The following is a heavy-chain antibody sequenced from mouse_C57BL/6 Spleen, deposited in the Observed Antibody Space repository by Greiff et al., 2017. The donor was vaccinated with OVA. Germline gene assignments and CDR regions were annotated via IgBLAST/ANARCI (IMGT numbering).Heavy chain of an antibody. Sequence: VQLQQSGPELVKPGASVKISCKASGYAFSSSWMNWVKQRPGKGLEWIGRIYPGDGDTNYNGKFKGKATLTADKSSSTAYMQLSSLTSEDSAVYFCAITTVVADWYFDVWGTGTTVTVSS. CDR1: GYAFSSSW. J-gene: IGHJ1*03. D-gene: IGHD1-1*01. CDR2: IYPGDGDT. CDR3: AITTVVADWYFDV. V-gene: IGHV1-82*01.